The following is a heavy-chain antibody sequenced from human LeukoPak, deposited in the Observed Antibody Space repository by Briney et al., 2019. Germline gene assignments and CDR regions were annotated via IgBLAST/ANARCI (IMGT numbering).Heavy chain of an antibody. CDR1: GGSISSGGYS. CDR2: IYHSGST. Sequence: SETLSLTCAVSGGSISSGGYSWSWIRQPPGKGLEWIGYIYHSGSTYYHPSLKSRVTISVDRSKNQFSLKLSSVTAADTAVYYCAREGVTSDYWGQGTLVTVSS. V-gene: IGHV4-30-2*01. J-gene: IGHJ4*02. D-gene: IGHD4-11*01. CDR3: AREGVTSDY.